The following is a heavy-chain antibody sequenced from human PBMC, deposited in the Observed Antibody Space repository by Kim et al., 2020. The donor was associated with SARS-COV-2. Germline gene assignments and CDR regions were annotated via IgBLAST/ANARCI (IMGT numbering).Heavy chain of an antibody. CDR1: GYSFTSYW. CDR3: ASGPYYYDSSGYFFYPEYFDY. CDR2: IYPGDSDT. V-gene: IGHV5-51*01. Sequence: GESLKISCKGSGYSFTSYWIGWVRQMPGKGLEWMGIIYPGDSDTRYSPSFQGQVTISADKSISTAYLQWSSLKASDTAMYYCASGPYYYDSSGYFFYPEYFDYWGQGTLVTVSS. J-gene: IGHJ4*02. D-gene: IGHD3-22*01.